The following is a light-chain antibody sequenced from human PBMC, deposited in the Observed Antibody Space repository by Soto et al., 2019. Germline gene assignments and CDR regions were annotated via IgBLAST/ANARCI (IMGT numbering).Light chain of an antibody. CDR2: DAS. CDR1: QSVNIY. V-gene: IGKV3D-20*01. Sequence: EIVLTQSPATVSLSTGERVTLSCRASQSVNIYLAWYQQKPGLAPRLLIYDASNRATCVPARFSGSGSGTDFTLTISRLEPEDFAVYYCQQYGSSPRTFGQGTKVDIK. CDR3: QQYGSSPRT. J-gene: IGKJ1*01.